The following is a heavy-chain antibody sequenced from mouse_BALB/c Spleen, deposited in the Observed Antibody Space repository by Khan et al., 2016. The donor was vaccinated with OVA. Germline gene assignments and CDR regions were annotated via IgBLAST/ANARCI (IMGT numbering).Heavy chain of an antibody. Sequence: VQLKQSGPGLVAPSQTLSITCTVSGFSLSNYGVHWVRQPPGKGLEWLGVIWAGGSTNHNSALMSRLTISKDNSKSQVFLKMNSLQTDDTAMYYCARAFYNGAWFAYWGQATLVTVSA. CDR3: ARAFYNGAWFAY. V-gene: IGHV2-9*02. CDR1: GFSLSNYG. J-gene: IGHJ3*01. CDR2: IWAGGST. D-gene: IGHD1-3*01.